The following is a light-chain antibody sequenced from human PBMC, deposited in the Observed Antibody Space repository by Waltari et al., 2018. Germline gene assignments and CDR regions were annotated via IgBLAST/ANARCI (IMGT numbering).Light chain of an antibody. J-gene: IGLJ3*02. Sequence: QSVLTQPPSVSGAPGQRVTISCTGSSSNIGAGFDVHWYQQLPRTAPKLLIYGNTKRPSGVPYRFSGSKSGTSASRAITGLQAEDEADYYCQSYDGSLSGSRVFGGGTKVTVL. CDR1: SSNIGAGFD. CDR2: GNT. CDR3: QSYDGSLSGSRV. V-gene: IGLV1-40*01.